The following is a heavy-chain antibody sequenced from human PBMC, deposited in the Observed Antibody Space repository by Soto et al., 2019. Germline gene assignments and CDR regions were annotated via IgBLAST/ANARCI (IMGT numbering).Heavy chain of an antibody. CDR1: GFTFSSYG. V-gene: IGHV3-7*03. Sequence: PGGSLRLSCAASGFTFSSYGXSWVRKAPGKGLEWVANIKQDGSEKYYVDSEKGRFTISRDNAKNSLYLQMNSLRAEDTAVYYCARDYSSGWNYYFDYWGQGTLVTVSS. D-gene: IGHD6-19*01. CDR3: ARDYSSGWNYYFDY. CDR2: IKQDGSEK. J-gene: IGHJ4*02.